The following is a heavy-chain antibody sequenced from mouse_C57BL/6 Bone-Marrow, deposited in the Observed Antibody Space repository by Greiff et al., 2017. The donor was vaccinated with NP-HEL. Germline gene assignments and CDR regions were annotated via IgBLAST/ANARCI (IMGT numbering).Heavy chain of an antibody. CDR1: GYTFTSYW. D-gene: IGHD4-1*02. J-gene: IGHJ2*01. V-gene: IGHV1-69*01. CDR2: IDPSDSYT. Sequence: QVQLQQPGAELVMPGASVKLSCKASGYTFTSYWMHWVKQRPGQGLEWIGEIDPSDSYTNYNQTFKGKSTLTVDKSSSTAYMQLSSLTSEDSAVYYCAINWDGLGDWGQGTTLTVSS. CDR3: AINWDGLGD.